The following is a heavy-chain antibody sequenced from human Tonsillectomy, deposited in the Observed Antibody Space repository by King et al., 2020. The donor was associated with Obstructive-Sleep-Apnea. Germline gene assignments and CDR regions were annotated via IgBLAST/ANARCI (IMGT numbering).Heavy chain of an antibody. CDR3: VHSDRILFDY. J-gene: IGHJ4*02. D-gene: IGHD2-15*01. Sequence: TLKESGPPLVKPTQTLTLTCTFSGVSLSTSAVGVGWIRQPPGKALEWLALMYWDYDKRYSPSLKSRLTITKDTSKNQVVLTMTNLDPLDTATYYCVHSDRILFDYWGQGTLVTVSS. CDR1: GVSLSTSAVG. V-gene: IGHV2-5*02. CDR2: MYWDYDK.